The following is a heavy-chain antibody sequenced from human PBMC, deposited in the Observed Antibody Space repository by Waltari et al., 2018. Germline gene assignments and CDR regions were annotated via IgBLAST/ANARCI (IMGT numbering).Heavy chain of an antibody. J-gene: IGHJ4*02. Sequence: QVQLQESGPGLVKTSETLSLTCAVSGYSISRGSYWGWIRQPPGKGLEWIGSIYQSGSTYYNPSLKSRVTISVDTSKNQFSLKLSSVTAADTAVYYCARLQVRGVMGYFDYWGQGTLVTVSS. CDR1: GYSISRGSY. V-gene: IGHV4-38-2*01. CDR3: ARLQVRGVMGYFDY. D-gene: IGHD3-10*01. CDR2: IYQSGST.